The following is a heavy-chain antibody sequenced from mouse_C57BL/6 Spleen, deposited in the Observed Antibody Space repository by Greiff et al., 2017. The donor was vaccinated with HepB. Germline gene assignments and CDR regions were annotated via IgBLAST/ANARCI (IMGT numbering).Heavy chain of an antibody. J-gene: IGHJ2*01. D-gene: IGHD4-1*01. CDR1: GYTFTSYW. CDR3: ARELGRQYFDY. Sequence: QVQLKESGAELVRPGSSVKLSCKASGYTFTSYWMHWVKQRPIQGLEWIGNIDPSDSETHYNQKFKDKATLTVDKSSSTAYMQLSSLTSEDSAVYYCARELGRQYFDYWGQGTTLTVSS. CDR2: IDPSDSET. V-gene: IGHV1-52*01.